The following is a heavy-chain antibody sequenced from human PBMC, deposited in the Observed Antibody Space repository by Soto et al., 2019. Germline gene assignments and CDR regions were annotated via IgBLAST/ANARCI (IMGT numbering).Heavy chain of an antibody. CDR3: AAISSGYYRVFDY. Sequence: SVKVSGKASGSTFTSSTVNCVRQARGQPPEWIGWILVGSGQTNYAQKFQGRVAITRDMSTYTAYLELNSLRSDDTAVYYCAAISSGYYRVFDYWGQGTLVTVSS. J-gene: IGHJ4*02. V-gene: IGHV1-58*01. CDR2: ILVGSGQT. CDR1: GSTFTSST. D-gene: IGHD3-22*01.